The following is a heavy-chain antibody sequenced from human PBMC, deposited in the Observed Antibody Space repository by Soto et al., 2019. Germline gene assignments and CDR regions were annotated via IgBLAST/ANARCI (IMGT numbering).Heavy chain of an antibody. J-gene: IGHJ4*02. CDR3: ARSGSYRPLDL. CDR2: SKNKINSYST. V-gene: IGHV3-72*01. Sequence: EVQLMESGGGLVQPGGSLRLSCAASGFTCSDHYMDWVRQAPGKGLEWVGRSKNKINSYSTEYAASVQGRFTISRDDARNSIYLQMDNLKSEDTAVYYCARSGSYRPLDLWGQGTLVTVSS. CDR1: GFTCSDHY. D-gene: IGHD1-26*01.